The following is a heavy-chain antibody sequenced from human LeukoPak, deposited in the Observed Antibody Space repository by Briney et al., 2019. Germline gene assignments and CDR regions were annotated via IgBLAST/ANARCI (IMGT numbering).Heavy chain of an antibody. CDR3: AYSGSYGHLGY. J-gene: IGHJ4*02. V-gene: IGHV4-39*01. Sequence: PXETLSLTCTVSGGSISSNAYYWAWVRQPPGRGLEWIGSIYSSVSTYYNPSLKSRVTISVDTSKNQFSLRLSSVTAADTALYYCAYSGSYGHLGYWGQGIPVTVAS. D-gene: IGHD1-26*01. CDR1: GGSISSNAYY. CDR2: IYSSVST.